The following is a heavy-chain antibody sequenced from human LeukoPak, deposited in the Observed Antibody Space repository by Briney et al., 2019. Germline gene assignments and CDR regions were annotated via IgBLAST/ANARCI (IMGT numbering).Heavy chain of an antibody. CDR2: TSGSGGST. V-gene: IGHV3-23*01. Sequence: GGSLRLSCAASGFTFSSHGMSWVRQAPGKGLEWVSVTSGSGGSTYYGDSVKGRFTISRDNSKNTLYMQMSSLRAEDTAVYYCAKGRGYNYWDGFDIWGQGTMVTVSS. D-gene: IGHD5-24*01. CDR3: AKGRGYNYWDGFDI. J-gene: IGHJ3*02. CDR1: GFTFSSHG.